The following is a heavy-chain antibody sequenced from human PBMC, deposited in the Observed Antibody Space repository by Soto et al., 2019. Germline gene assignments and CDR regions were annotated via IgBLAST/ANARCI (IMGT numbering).Heavy chain of an antibody. D-gene: IGHD2-8*01. J-gene: IGHJ4*02. CDR3: ASGVLMVYARKYFDY. CDR2: INPNSGGT. V-gene: IGHV1-2*02. CDR1: GYTFTGYY. Sequence: SVKLSCKASGYTFTGYYMHWVRQAPGQGLERMGWINPNSGGTTYAQKFQGRVTVTRDTSISTAYMELSRLRSDDTAVYYCASGVLMVYARKYFDYWGQGTLVTVSS.